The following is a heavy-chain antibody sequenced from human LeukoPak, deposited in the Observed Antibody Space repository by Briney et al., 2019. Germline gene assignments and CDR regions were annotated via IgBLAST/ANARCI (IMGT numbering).Heavy chain of an antibody. CDR2: ICSITTYI. J-gene: IGHJ4*02. V-gene: IGHV3-21*01. Sequence: SFICSITTYIYYPSSVKARFTIYRENAKKTLYLQINSLRAEDTAVYYCARDDPYSSSWHWGQGTLVTVSS. CDR3: ARDDPYSSSWH. D-gene: IGHD6-13*01.